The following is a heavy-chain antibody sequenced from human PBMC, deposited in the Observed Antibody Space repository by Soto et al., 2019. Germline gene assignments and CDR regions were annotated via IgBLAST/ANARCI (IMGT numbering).Heavy chain of an antibody. CDR1: GFTFSSYG. CDR2: ISYDGSNK. Sequence: GGSLRLSCAASGFTFSSYGMHWVRQAPGKGLEWVAVISYDGSNKYYADSVKGRFTISRDNSKNTLYLQMNSLRAEDTAVYYCAKERELWFGEFEYFDYWGQGTLVTVSS. V-gene: IGHV3-30*18. CDR3: AKERELWFGEFEYFDY. D-gene: IGHD3-10*01. J-gene: IGHJ4*02.